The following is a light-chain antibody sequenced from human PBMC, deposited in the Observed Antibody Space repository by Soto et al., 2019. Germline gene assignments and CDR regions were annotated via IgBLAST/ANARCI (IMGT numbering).Light chain of an antibody. Sequence: QSALTQPASVSGSPGQSITISCTGTTSDIGAYNHVSWYQHHPGKAPKLMIYDVSNWPSGVSNRFSGSKSGNTASLTISGLQAEDEVDYYCLSYTTSTTYVFGTGTKLTVL. CDR3: LSYTTSTTYV. J-gene: IGLJ1*01. CDR2: DVS. CDR1: TSDIGAYNH. V-gene: IGLV2-14*03.